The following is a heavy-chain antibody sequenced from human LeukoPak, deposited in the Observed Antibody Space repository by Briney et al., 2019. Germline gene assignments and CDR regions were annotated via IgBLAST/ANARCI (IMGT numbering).Heavy chain of an antibody. CDR1: GGSFSGYY. Sequence: PSETLSLTCAVYGGSFSGYYWSWIRQPPGKGLEWIGEINHSGSTNYNPSLKSRVTISVDTSKNQFSLKLSSVTAADTAVYYCARGPGGASRPFDYWGQGTLVTVSS. V-gene: IGHV4-34*01. CDR2: INHSGST. J-gene: IGHJ4*02. D-gene: IGHD6-6*01. CDR3: ARGPGGASRPFDY.